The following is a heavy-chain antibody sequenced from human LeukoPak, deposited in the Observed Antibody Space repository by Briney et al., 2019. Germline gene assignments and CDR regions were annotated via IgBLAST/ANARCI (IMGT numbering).Heavy chain of an antibody. CDR1: GYTFTSYD. CDR3: ARVRSRDGSGSRRRNREHYYYYMDV. Sequence: ASVKVSCKASGYTFTSYDINWVRQATGQGLEWMGWMNPNSGNTGYAQKFQGRVTMTRNTSISTAYMELSSLRSEDTAVYYCARVRSRDGSGSRRRNREHYYYYMDVWGKGTTVTISS. J-gene: IGHJ6*03. V-gene: IGHV1-8*01. D-gene: IGHD3-10*01. CDR2: MNPNSGNT.